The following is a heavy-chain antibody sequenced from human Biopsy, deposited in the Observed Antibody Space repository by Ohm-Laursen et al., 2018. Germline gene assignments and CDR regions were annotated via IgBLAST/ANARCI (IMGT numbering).Heavy chain of an antibody. CDR3: AGRPWPNAFDI. V-gene: IGHV4-34*01. D-gene: IGHD5-12*01. Sequence: SETLSLTWAVYGGSFNGYFWSWIRQPPGKGLEWIGDITQSGSTNYNPSLKSRVTISVDTSRNQFSLKLSSVTAADTAVYYCAGRPWPNAFDIWGQGTMVTVSS. CDR2: ITQSGST. CDR1: GGSFNGYF. J-gene: IGHJ3*02.